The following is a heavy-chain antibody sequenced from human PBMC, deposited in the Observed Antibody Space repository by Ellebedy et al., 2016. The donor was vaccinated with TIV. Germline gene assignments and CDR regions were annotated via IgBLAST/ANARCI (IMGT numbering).Heavy chain of an antibody. V-gene: IGHV1-46*01. D-gene: IGHD5-18*01. CDR3: ARHFTAADTASPAVDY. CDR2: INPSGGST. J-gene: IGHJ4*02. Sequence: ASVKVSCXASGYTFTSYYMHWVRQAPGQGLEWMGIINPSGGSTSYAQKFQGRVTMTRDTSTSTVYMELSSLRSEDTAVYYCARHFTAADTASPAVDYWGQGTLVTVSS. CDR1: GYTFTSYY.